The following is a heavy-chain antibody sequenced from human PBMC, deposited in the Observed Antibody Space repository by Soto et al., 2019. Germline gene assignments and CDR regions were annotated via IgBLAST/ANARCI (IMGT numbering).Heavy chain of an antibody. Sequence: GGSLRLSCVASGFDFEDYTMHRVRQAPGKGLECVSRITYDGDDTSYADFVMGRFTMSRDNNKKSLFLLMNNLTPEDTAVYYCAKDEAYYFDHWGQGT. D-gene: IGHD2-21*01. V-gene: IGHV3-43*01. J-gene: IGHJ4*02. CDR3: AKDEAYYFDH. CDR1: GFDFEDYT. CDR2: ITYDGDDT.